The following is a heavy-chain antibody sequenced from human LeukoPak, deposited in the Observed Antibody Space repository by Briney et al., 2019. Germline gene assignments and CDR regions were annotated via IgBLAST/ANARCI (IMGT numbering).Heavy chain of an antibody. J-gene: IGHJ4*02. CDR2: ISSSSSYI. V-gene: IGHV3-21*01. CDR3: ARADVLRYFDWLSHFDY. D-gene: IGHD3-9*01. Sequence: GGSLRLSCAASGFTFSSYSMNWVRQAPGKGLEWVSSISSSSSYIYYADSVKGRFTISRGNSKSTLYIQMNSLRAEDTAVYYCARADVLRYFDWLSHFDYWGQGTLVTVSS. CDR1: GFTFSSYS.